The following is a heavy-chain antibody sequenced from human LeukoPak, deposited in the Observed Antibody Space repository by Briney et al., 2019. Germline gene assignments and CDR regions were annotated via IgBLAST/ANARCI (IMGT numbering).Heavy chain of an antibody. CDR2: IYANGYT. V-gene: IGHV3-66*01. D-gene: IGHD3-10*01. J-gene: IGHJ5*02. CDR3: ARVRASQDYYGRDYRQPLWFDL. Sequence: GGSLRLSCAASEFTVSSNYMSWVRQAPGRGLEWVSLIYANGYTTYADSVKGRFTISRHNSKNTLFLQMNSLRVEDTAVYYCARVRASQDYYGRDYRQPLWFDLWGPGTLVTVSS. CDR1: EFTVSSNY.